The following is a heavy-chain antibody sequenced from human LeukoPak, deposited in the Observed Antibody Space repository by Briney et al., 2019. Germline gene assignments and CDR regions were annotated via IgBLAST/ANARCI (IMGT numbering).Heavy chain of an antibody. CDR2: ISGSSSYI. CDR1: GFTFSTYS. J-gene: IGHJ3*02. V-gene: IGHV3-21*01. CDR3: ARDGAMYYNVLTGLDAFDI. Sequence: GGSLRLSCAASGFTFSTYSITWVRQAPGKGLEWVSSISGSSSYIYYADSLKGRFTISRDNAKNSLYLQMNSLRAEDTAVYYCARDGAMYYNVLTGLDAFDIWGQGTMVTVSS. D-gene: IGHD3-9*01.